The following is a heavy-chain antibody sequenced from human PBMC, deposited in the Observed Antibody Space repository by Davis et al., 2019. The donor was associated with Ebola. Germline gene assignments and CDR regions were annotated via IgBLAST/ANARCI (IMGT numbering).Heavy chain of an antibody. CDR2: IEYDGSNK. V-gene: IGHV3-30*02. CDR1: RFTFSNYG. CDR3: AKEIGDHDFWSGYPS. D-gene: IGHD3-3*01. Sequence: GESLKISCAASRFTFSNYGMHWVRQGPGKGLEWVACIEYDGSNKYYADSVKGRFTISRDNSKNTLYLQMNSLRAEDTAVYYCAKEIGDHDFWSGYPSWGQGTLVTVSS. J-gene: IGHJ5*02.